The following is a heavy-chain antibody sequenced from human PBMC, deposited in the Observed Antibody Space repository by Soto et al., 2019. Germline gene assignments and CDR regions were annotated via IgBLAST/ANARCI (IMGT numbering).Heavy chain of an antibody. V-gene: IGHV3-21*01. CDR1: GFTFGRYS. CDR3: ARDDGNYYYGMGV. J-gene: IGHJ6*02. D-gene: IGHD4-17*01. CDR2: ISSSSSYI. Sequence: EVQLVESGGGLVKPGGSLRLSCAASGFTFGRYSMNWVRQAPGKGLEWVSSISSSSSYIYYADSVKGRFTVTRDIVKNSPYLQINSLRGEDTAVYYCARDDGNYYYGMGVGGQGTTVTASS.